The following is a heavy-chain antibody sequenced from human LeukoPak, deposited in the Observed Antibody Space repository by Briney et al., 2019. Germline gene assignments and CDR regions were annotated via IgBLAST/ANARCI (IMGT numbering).Heavy chain of an antibody. D-gene: IGHD4-17*01. Sequence: GGSLRLSCAASGFTFSSYEMNWVRQAPGKGLEWVSYISSSGSTIYYADSVKGRFTISRDNAKNSLYLQMNSLRAEDTAVYYCAITTTVTSVDYWGQGTLVTVSS. CDR1: GFTFSSYE. J-gene: IGHJ4*02. CDR3: AITTTVTSVDY. V-gene: IGHV3-48*03. CDR2: ISSSGSTI.